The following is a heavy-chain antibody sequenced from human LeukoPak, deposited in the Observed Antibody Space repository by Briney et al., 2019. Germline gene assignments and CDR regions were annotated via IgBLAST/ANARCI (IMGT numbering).Heavy chain of an antibody. CDR1: GGSISSSSYY. CDR2: IYYSGST. Sequence: SETLSLTCTVSGGSISSSSYYWGWIRQPPGKGLEWIGSIYYSGSTYYNPSLKSRVTISVDTSKNQFSLKLSSVTAADTAVYYCARESGYDYVWGSYRWIDYRGQGTLVTVSS. CDR3: ARESGYDYVWGSYRWIDY. V-gene: IGHV4-39*07. D-gene: IGHD3-16*02. J-gene: IGHJ4*02.